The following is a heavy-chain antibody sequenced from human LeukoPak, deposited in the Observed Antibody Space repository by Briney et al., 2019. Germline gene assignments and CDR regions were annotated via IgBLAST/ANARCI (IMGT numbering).Heavy chain of an antibody. D-gene: IGHD5-18*01. CDR1: GFTFSSYA. Sequence: PGGSLRLSCAASGFTFSSYAMSWVRQAPGEGLEWVSAISGSGGSTYYADSVKGRLTISRDNSKNTLYLQMNSLRAEDTAVYYCANSAGQLWFFLDYWGQGTLVTVSS. CDR2: ISGSGGST. J-gene: IGHJ4*02. CDR3: ANSAGQLWFFLDY. V-gene: IGHV3-23*01.